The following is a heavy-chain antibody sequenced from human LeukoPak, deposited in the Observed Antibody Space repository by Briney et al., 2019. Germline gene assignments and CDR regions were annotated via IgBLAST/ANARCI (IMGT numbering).Heavy chain of an antibody. D-gene: IGHD1-26*01. V-gene: IGHV3-7*03. CDR1: GFSFTAYA. CDR2: IHDDGRVT. Sequence: PGGSLRLSCAASGFSFTAYAMSWFRQTPGKGLEGVANIHDDGRVTNYVDSVKGRFTISRDNARNSVYLQMNSLRAEDTALYYCARGGKWELPSYMDVWGKGTTVTVSS. CDR3: ARGGKWELPSYMDV. J-gene: IGHJ6*03.